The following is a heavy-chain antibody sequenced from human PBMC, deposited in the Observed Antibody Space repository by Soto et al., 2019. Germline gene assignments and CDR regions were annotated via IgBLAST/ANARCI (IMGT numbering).Heavy chain of an antibody. CDR1: GYTFTSYG. J-gene: IGHJ6*02. Sequence: ASVKVSCKASGYTFTSYGISWVRQAPGQGLEWMGWISAYNGNTNYAQKLQGRVTMTTDTSTSTAYMELRSLRSDDTAVYYCARRYCSSTSCSGPYYYYGMDVWGQGTTVTVSS. D-gene: IGHD2-2*01. V-gene: IGHV1-18*04. CDR3: ARRYCSSTSCSGPYYYYGMDV. CDR2: ISAYNGNT.